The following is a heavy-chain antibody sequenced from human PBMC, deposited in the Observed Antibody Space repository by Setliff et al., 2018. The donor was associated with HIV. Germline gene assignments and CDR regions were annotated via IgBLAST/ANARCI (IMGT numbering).Heavy chain of an antibody. V-gene: IGHV1-8*02. CDR2: MNPNSGNT. CDR3: ASRYYNFWSGYTDAFDI. D-gene: IGHD3-3*01. CDR1: GYTFSTYD. J-gene: IGHJ3*02. Sequence: ASVKVSCKASGYTFSTYDINWVRQATGQGLERMGWMNPNSGNTGSADKFQGRVSMTRNTSINTAYMELSSLRSEDTAMYYCASRYYNFWSGYTDAFDIWGQGTMVTVSS.